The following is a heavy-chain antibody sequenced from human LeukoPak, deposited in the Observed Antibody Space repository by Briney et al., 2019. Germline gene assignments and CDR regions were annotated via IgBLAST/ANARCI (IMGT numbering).Heavy chain of an antibody. CDR1: GFIFSSSR. CDR2: ISGRGDTT. CDR3: ARRSGIAVAGAFDY. D-gene: IGHD6-19*01. V-gene: IGHV3-23*01. J-gene: IGHJ4*02. Sequence: PGGSLRLSCAASGFIFSSSRMNWVRQAPGKGLEWVSRISGRGDTTNYAASVKGRFTISRDNSKNTVDLQMDSLIADDTAVDYCARRSGIAVAGAFDYWGQGTLVTVSS.